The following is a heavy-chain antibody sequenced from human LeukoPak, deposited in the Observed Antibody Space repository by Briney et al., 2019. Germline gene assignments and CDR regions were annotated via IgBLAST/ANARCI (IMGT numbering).Heavy chain of an antibody. CDR2: IYYSGST. V-gene: IGHV4-59*01. J-gene: IGHJ3*02. Sequence: SETLSLTCTVSGGSISSYYWSWIRQPPGKGLEWIGYIYYSGSTNYNPSLKSRVTISVDTSKNQFSPKLSSVTAADTAVYYCAREELLTGAFDIWGQGTMVTVSS. CDR1: GGSISSYY. D-gene: IGHD2-15*01. CDR3: AREELLTGAFDI.